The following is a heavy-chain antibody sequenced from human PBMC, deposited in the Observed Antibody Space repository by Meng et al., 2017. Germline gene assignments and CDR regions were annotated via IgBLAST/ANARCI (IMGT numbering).Heavy chain of an antibody. CDR3: ARGLSHLWFGELSRTEWRYFSAGNDY. CDR2: MNPNSGNT. V-gene: IGHV1-8*01. J-gene: IGHJ4*02. Sequence: ASVKVSCKASGYTFTSYDINWVRQATGQGLEWMGWMNPNSGNTGYAQKFQGRVTMTRNTSISTAYMELSSLRSEDTAVYYCARGLSHLWFGELSRTEWRYFSAGNDYWGQGTLVTVSS. D-gene: IGHD3-10*01. CDR1: GYTFTSYD.